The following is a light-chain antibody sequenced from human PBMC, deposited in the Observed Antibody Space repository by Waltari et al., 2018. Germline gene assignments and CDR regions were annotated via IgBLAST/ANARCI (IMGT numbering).Light chain of an antibody. J-gene: IGLJ3*02. CDR2: WVS. V-gene: IGLV2-14*01. CDR1: SRDVATYKY. Sequence: QSALTQPASVSGSPGQSVTISCTGSSRDVATYKYVSWYQQHPGKVPKLMIYWVSNRPSGVSNRCSGSKAGNTASRTISGLQAEDEADYYCTSYTTSTTWVFGGGTKLTVL. CDR3: TSYTTSTTWV.